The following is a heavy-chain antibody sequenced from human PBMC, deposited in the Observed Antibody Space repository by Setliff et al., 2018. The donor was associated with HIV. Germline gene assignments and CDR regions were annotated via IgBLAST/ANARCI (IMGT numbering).Heavy chain of an antibody. J-gene: IGHJ4*02. CDR3: ARGLLVWLGEFSGWDTTDPDYFDY. D-gene: IGHD3-10*01. CDR2: IFTSGST. CDR1: GGSVSRGSYF. Sequence: PSETLSLTCTVSGGSVSRGSYFWRWIRQPAGKGLEWIGHIFTSGSTSYNPSLKSRLTISVDTSKHQFSLKMSAVTAADTAVYYCARGLLVWLGEFSGWDTTDPDYFDYWGQGTLVTVSS. V-gene: IGHV4-61*09.